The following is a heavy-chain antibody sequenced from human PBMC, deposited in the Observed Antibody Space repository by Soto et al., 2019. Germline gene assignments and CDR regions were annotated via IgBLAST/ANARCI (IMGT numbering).Heavy chain of an antibody. Sequence: GGSLRLSCAASGFTFSSYAMSWVRQAPGKGLEWVSAISGSGGSTYYADSVKGRFTISRDNSKNTLYLQMNSLRAEDTAVYYCAKHPALPYGSGSDYYYYYMDVWGKGTTVTVSS. CDR3: AKHPALPYGSGSDYYYYYMDV. CDR2: ISGSGGST. D-gene: IGHD3-10*01. CDR1: GFTFSSYA. V-gene: IGHV3-23*01. J-gene: IGHJ6*03.